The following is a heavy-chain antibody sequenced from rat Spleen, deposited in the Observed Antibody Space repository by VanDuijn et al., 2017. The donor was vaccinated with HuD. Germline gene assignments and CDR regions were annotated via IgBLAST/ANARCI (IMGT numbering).Heavy chain of an antibody. V-gene: IGHV5-31*01. Sequence: EVQLVESGGGLVQPGRSLKLSCLASGFTFNHYWMSWTRQAPGKGLEWVASISNSGGSTYYLDSVKGRLTISRDNAKSTLYLQMDSLRSEDTATYYCVRHGYTTDYLNWFAYWGQGTLVTVSS. CDR3: VRHGYTTDYLNWFAY. D-gene: IGHD1-6*01. J-gene: IGHJ3*01. CDR1: GFTFNHYW. CDR2: ISNSGGST.